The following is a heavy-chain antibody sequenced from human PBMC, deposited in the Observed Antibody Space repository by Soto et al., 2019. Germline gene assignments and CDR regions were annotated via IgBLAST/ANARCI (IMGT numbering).Heavy chain of an antibody. CDR2: INAGNGNT. Sequence: ASVKVSCKASGYTFTSYAMHWVRQAPGQRLEWMGWINAGNGNTKYSQKFQGRVTITRDTSASTAYMELSSLRSEDTAVYYCARGSPLKRYPDVWGKGTTVTVSS. V-gene: IGHV1-3*01. CDR3: ARGSPLKRYPDV. D-gene: IGHD3-9*01. CDR1: GYTFTSYA. J-gene: IGHJ6*04.